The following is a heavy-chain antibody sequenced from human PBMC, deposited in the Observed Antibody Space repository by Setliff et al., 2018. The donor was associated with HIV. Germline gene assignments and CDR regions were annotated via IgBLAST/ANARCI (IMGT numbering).Heavy chain of an antibody. V-gene: IGHV1-46*01. CDR3: AKDIPGPAITSGRIKNWFDP. CDR2: INPAGKPT. J-gene: IGHJ5*02. D-gene: IGHD6-19*01. Sequence: ASVQVSRQASGYTFTSDYIHWVRQAPGQGLEWMGIINPAGKPTSYTQKFQGRLTMTRDTSTNTDYMKLRSLRSDGTAVYDGAKDIPGPAITSGRIKNWFDPWGEGTLVTVSS. CDR1: GYTFTSDY.